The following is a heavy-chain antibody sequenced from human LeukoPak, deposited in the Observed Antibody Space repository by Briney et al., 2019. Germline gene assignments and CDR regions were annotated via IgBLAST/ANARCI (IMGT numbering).Heavy chain of an antibody. J-gene: IGHJ3*02. CDR2: IYYSGST. CDR3: ARGRNIVVVPAALADAFDI. CDR1: GGSISSGDYY. Sequence: SETLSLTCTVSGGSISSGDYYWSWIRQPPGKGLEWIGYIYYSGSTYYNPSLKSRVTISVDTSKNQFPLKLSSVTAADTAVYYCARGRNIVVVPAALADAFDIWGQGTMVTVSS. D-gene: IGHD2-2*01. V-gene: IGHV4-30-4*01.